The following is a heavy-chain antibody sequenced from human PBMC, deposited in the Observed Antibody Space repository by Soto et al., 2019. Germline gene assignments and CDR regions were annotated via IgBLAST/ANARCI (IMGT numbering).Heavy chain of an antibody. D-gene: IGHD3-10*01. CDR3: AKFSRKGSAIDFDY. Sequence: QVQLVQSGAELKKPGASVKVSCKASGYTFSNYDMNWVRQATGQGPEWIGWVNPNNGDTGYAQKFQGRVTLTTDISTTTAYMELTSRRSEDTAIYYCAKFSRKGSAIDFDYWGQGTLITVSS. J-gene: IGHJ4*02. V-gene: IGHV1-8*01. CDR2: VNPNNGDT. CDR1: GYTFSNYD.